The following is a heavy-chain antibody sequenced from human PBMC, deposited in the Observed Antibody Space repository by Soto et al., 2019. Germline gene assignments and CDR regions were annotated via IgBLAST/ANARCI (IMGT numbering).Heavy chain of an antibody. Sequence: PSETLSLTCAVYGGSFSGYYWSWIRQPPGKGLEWIGEINHSGSTNYNPSLKSRVTISVDTSKNQFSLKLSSVTAADTAVYYCGTAEGMYTSALDYWGQGTLVTVSS. V-gene: IGHV4-34*01. D-gene: IGHD6-6*01. CDR1: GGSFSGYY. J-gene: IGHJ4*02. CDR3: GTAEGMYTSALDY. CDR2: INHSGST.